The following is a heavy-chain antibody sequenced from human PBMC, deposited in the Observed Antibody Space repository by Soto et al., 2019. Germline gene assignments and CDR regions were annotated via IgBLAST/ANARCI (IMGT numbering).Heavy chain of an antibody. J-gene: IGHJ4*02. CDR2: LNNSGGT. CDR3: ARGRPTFDY. Sequence: QVQLQQWGAGLLKPSETLSLTCAVYGGSFRGYYWSWMRQSPGKGLEWIGELNNSGGTNYNPSLKSRVTISVDTSKNQLSLKLSSVTGADTAVYYCARGRPTFDYWGQGSLVTVSS. V-gene: IGHV4-34*01. CDR1: GGSFRGYY.